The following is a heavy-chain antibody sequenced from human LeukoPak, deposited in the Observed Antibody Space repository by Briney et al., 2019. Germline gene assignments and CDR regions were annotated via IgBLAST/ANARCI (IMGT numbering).Heavy chain of an antibody. V-gene: IGHV4-59*08. J-gene: IGHJ4*02. CDR3: ATGDETSGWYGY. Sequence: SETLSLTCPVSGGSISSYYWSWIRPPPGKELEWIGYIYYSGSSNYNPSLKSRVTMSIDTSKNQFSLKLNSVTAADTAVYYCATGDETSGWYGYWGQGTLVIVSS. D-gene: IGHD6-19*01. CDR1: GGSISSYY. CDR2: IYYSGSS.